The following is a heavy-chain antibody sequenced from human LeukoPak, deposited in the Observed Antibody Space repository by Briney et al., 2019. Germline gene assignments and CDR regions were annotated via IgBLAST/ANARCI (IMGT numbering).Heavy chain of an antibody. CDR1: GFTFSSYG. CDR3: ARSVPTYCSSTSCYEYYYYGMDV. Sequence: PGGSLRLSCAASGFTFSSYGMHWVRQAPGKGLEWVSAISGSGGSTYYADSVKGRFTISRDNSKNTLYLQMNSLRAEDTAVYYCARSVPTYCSSTSCYEYYYYGMDVWGQGTTVTVSS. J-gene: IGHJ6*02. V-gene: IGHV3-23*01. D-gene: IGHD2-2*01. CDR2: ISGSGGST.